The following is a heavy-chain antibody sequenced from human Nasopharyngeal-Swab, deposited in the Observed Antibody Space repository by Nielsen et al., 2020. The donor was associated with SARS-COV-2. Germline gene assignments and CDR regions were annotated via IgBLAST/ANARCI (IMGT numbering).Heavy chain of an antibody. D-gene: IGHD4-17*01. CDR1: GFTVSSNY. CDR3: ARGRGGFGYGDYVDY. Sequence: GESLTISCAASGFTVSSNYMSWVRQAPGKGLEWVSVIYSGGSTYYADSVKGRFTISRDNSKNTLYLQMNSLRAEDTAVYYCARGRGGFGYGDYVDYWGQGTLVTVSS. V-gene: IGHV3-53*01. CDR2: IYSGGST. J-gene: IGHJ4*02.